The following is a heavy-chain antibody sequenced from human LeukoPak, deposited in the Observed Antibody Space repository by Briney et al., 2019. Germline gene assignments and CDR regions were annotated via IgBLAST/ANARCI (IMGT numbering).Heavy chain of an antibody. V-gene: IGHV4-34*01. CDR2: INHSGST. J-gene: IGHJ4*02. Sequence: PSETLSLTCAVYGGSFSGYYWSWIRQPPGKGLEWIGEINHSGSTSYNPSLKSRVTISVDTSKNQFSLKLSSVTAADTAVYYCARRPSHSSSWYIDYWGQGTLVTVSS. CDR3: ARRPSHSSSWYIDY. CDR1: GGSFSGYY. D-gene: IGHD6-13*01.